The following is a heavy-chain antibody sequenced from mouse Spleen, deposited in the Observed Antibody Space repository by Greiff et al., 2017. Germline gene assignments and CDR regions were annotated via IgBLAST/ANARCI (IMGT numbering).Heavy chain of an antibody. D-gene: IGHD4-1*01. CDR1: GYTFTSYG. Sequence: QVQLKESGAELARPGASVKLSCKASGYTFTSYGISWVKQRTGQGLEWIGEIYPRSGNTYYNEKFKGKATLTADKSSSTAYMELRSLTSEDSAVYFCARSWDLYAMDYWGQGTSVTVSS. CDR3: ARSWDLYAMDY. J-gene: IGHJ4*01. V-gene: IGHV1-81*01. CDR2: IYPRSGNT.